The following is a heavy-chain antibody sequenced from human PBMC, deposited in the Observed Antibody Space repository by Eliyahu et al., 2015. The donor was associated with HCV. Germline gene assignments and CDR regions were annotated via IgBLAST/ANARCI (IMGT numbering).Heavy chain of an antibody. CDR1: GFSFSSYS. D-gene: IGHD1-26*01. Sequence: EVQLVESGGGLVKPGGSLRLSCAASGFSFSSYSMNWVRQGPGKGLGGVSSISSSSSYIYYADSVKGRFTISRDNAKNSLYLQMNSLRAEDTAVYYCARSWAPKWELTHWGQGTLVTVSS. J-gene: IGHJ4*02. CDR3: ARSWAPKWELTH. V-gene: IGHV3-21*01. CDR2: ISSSSSYI.